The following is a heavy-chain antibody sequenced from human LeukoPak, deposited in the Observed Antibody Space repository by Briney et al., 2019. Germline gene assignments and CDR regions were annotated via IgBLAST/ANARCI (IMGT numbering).Heavy chain of an antibody. D-gene: IGHD1-26*01. CDR1: GFTFDSYE. Sequence: GGSLRLSCAASGFTFDSYEMNWVRQAPGKGLEWVSVISGSGGGTYYADSVKGRFTISRDNSKNTLYLQMNSLRAEDTAVYYCAKVRGTYSTFEAFDIWGHGTMVTVSS. CDR2: ISGSGGGT. J-gene: IGHJ3*02. CDR3: AKVRGTYSTFEAFDI. V-gene: IGHV3-23*01.